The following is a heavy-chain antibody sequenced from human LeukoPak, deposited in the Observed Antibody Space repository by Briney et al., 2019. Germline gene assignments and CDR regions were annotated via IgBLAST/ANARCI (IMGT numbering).Heavy chain of an antibody. Sequence: ASVKVSCKVSGYTLTELSMHWVRQAPGKGLEWMGGFDPEDGETIYAQKFQGRVTMTEDTSTDTAYMELSSLRSEDTAVYCCATGDVSGYDKLFDYWGQGTLVTVSS. J-gene: IGHJ4*02. V-gene: IGHV1-24*01. CDR3: ATGDVSGYDKLFDY. CDR1: GYTLTELS. CDR2: FDPEDGET. D-gene: IGHD5-12*01.